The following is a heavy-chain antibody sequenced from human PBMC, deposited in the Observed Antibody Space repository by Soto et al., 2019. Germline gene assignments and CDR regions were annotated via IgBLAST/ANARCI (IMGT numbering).Heavy chain of an antibody. CDR1: GYTFTYCP. V-gene: IGHV1-3*04. D-gene: IGHD2-15*01. J-gene: IGHJ5*02. CDR3: AREPLCGGRCYDNYFDP. Sequence: SVRVSCRAFGYTFTYCPIHWVRQAPGQRLEWMGWINIGNGNTASSQKFQDRVTITRETSASTAYMELTSLRSEDTAVYYCAREPLCGGRCYDNYFDPWGQGTLVTVSS. CDR2: INIGNGNT.